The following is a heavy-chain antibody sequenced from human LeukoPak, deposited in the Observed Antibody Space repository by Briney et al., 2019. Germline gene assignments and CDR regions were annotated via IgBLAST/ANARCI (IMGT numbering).Heavy chain of an antibody. CDR3: ASGGDYRGYYFDY. CDR2: INHSGST. CDR1: GGSFSGYY. D-gene: IGHD4-17*01. Sequence: PSETLSLTCAVYGGSFSGYYWSWIRQPPGKGLEWIGEINHSGSTNYNPSLKSRVTISVDTSKNQFSLKLSSVTAADTAVYYCASGGDYRGYYFDYWGQGTLVTVSS. J-gene: IGHJ4*02. V-gene: IGHV4-34*01.